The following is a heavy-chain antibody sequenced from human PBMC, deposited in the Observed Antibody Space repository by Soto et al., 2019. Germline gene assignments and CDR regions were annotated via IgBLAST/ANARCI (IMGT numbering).Heavy chain of an antibody. CDR3: ARTINRYCTNDICLSPYYSYGLDV. CDR1: GYTITKFG. Sequence: QVQLVQSGAEMKKPGASVKVSCKASGYTITKFGISWVRQAPGQGLEWMGWISAHRSNTKDAQKCQGRVTMTTATSTNPAYMELRSLRSDDSRVFYCARTINRYCTNDICLSPYYSYGLDVWGQGTTVSVSS. D-gene: IGHD2-8*01. V-gene: IGHV1-18*01. CDR2: ISAHRSNT. J-gene: IGHJ6*02.